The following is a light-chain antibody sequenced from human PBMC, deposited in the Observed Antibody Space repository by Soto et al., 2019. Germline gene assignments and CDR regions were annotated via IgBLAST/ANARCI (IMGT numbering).Light chain of an antibody. CDR2: KAP. Sequence: DVQMAQSPSTLSASVGDRVTITCRASQSINTCLAWYQQKPGKAPKLLIYKAPRLESGVPSRFSGSGSGTEFTLTSGSLQPDAFATYSCQQYNTFSRAFVQGTKLEIQ. V-gene: IGKV1-5*03. CDR1: QSINTC. CDR3: QQYNTFSRA. J-gene: IGKJ2*01.